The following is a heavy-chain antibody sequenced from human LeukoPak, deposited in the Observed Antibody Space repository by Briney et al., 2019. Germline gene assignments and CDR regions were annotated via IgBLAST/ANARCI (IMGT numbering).Heavy chain of an antibody. Sequence: GGSLRLSCAASGFTFTSYSMNWVRQAPGKGLEWVSTISGGGGSTYYADSVKGRFTISRDNAKNSLYLQMNSLRAEDTAVYYCARAPELLYDSSGYPYYFDYWGQGTLVTVSS. CDR2: ISGGGGST. J-gene: IGHJ4*02. V-gene: IGHV3-21*01. D-gene: IGHD3-22*01. CDR1: GFTFTSYS. CDR3: ARAPELLYDSSGYPYYFDY.